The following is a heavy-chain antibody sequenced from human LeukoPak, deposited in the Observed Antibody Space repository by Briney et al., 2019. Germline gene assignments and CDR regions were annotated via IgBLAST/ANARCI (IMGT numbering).Heavy chain of an antibody. V-gene: IGHV1-69*13. CDR1: GGTFSSYA. D-gene: IGHD5-24*01. Sequence: ASVKVSCKASGGTFSSYAISWVRQAPGQGLEWMGGIIPIFGTANYAQKFQGRVTITADESTSTAYMELSSLRSEDTAVYYCARDLGDGYNVFDYWGQGTLVTVSS. CDR3: ARDLGDGYNVFDY. CDR2: IIPIFGTA. J-gene: IGHJ4*02.